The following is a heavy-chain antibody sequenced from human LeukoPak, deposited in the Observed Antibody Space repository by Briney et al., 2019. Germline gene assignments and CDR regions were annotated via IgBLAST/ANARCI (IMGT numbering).Heavy chain of an antibody. Sequence: ASVKVSFKASGYTFTSYDINWVRQATGHGFEWMGWMSPKSGNTGYAQNFQGRVTMTRDTSISTAYMELSSLRSEDTAVYYCVGGAPNWGFDYWGQGTLVTVSS. CDR3: VGGAPNWGFDY. V-gene: IGHV1-8*01. J-gene: IGHJ4*02. CDR1: GYTFTSYD. D-gene: IGHD7-27*01. CDR2: MSPKSGNT.